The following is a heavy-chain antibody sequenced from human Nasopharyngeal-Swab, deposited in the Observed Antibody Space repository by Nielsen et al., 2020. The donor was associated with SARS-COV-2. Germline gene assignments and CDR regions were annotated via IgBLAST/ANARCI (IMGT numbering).Heavy chain of an antibody. Sequence: VRQMPGKGLEWVSGISWNSGSIGYADPVKGRFTISRDNAKNSLYLQMNSLRAEDTALYYCAKVVAAHYYYYGMDVWGQGTTVTVSS. CDR3: AKVVAAHYYYYGMDV. V-gene: IGHV3-9*01. CDR2: ISWNSGSI. J-gene: IGHJ6*02. D-gene: IGHD2-15*01.